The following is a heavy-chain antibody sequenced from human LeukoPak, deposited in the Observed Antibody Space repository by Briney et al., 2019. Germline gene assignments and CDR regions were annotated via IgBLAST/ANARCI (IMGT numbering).Heavy chain of an antibody. Sequence: GGALRLSFPASGFHFSSYEMKWVRPAPGKGLGWVSYNTCRGSNIYYTDSLKGRVTISRDNPKNSLYLHMKRPGGEGTGVYYYSELGITMSGGVWGKGTTVTISS. CDR3: SELGITMSGGV. CDR1: GFHFSSYE. CDR2: NTCRGSNI. J-gene: IGHJ6*04. D-gene: IGHD3-10*02. V-gene: IGHV3-48*03.